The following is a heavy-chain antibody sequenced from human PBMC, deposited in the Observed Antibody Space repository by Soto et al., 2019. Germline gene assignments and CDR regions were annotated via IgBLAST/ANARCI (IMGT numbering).Heavy chain of an antibody. CDR2: MNPNSGNT. V-gene: IGHV1-8*01. Sequence: ASVKVSCKASGYTFTSYDINWVRQATGQGLEWMRWMNPNSGNTGYAQKFQGRVTMTRNTSISTAYMELSSLRSEDTAVYYCARASRYAAAGTVDYWGQGTLVTVSS. CDR3: ARASRYAAAGTVDY. J-gene: IGHJ4*02. D-gene: IGHD6-13*01. CDR1: GYTFTSYD.